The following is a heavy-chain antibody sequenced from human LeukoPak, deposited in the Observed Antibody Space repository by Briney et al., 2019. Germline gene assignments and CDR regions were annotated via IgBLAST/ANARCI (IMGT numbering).Heavy chain of an antibody. Sequence: SETLSLTCTVSGGSISSGGYYWSWIRQHPGKGLEWIGYIYYSGSTYYNPSLKSRVTISVDTSKNQFSLKLSSVTAADTAVYYCARVRRYDSSGYNWGQGTLATVSS. V-gene: IGHV4-31*03. J-gene: IGHJ4*02. CDR1: GGSISSGGYY. D-gene: IGHD3-22*01. CDR3: ARVRRYDSSGYN. CDR2: IYYSGST.